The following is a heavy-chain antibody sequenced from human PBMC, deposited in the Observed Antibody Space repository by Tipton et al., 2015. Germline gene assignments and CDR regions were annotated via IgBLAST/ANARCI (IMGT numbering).Heavy chain of an antibody. CDR2: IYYRGST. D-gene: IGHD1-1*01. J-gene: IGHJ6*02. CDR1: GGSVSSHY. CDR3: ARLQRSTYSYSGMDV. Sequence: TLSLTCTVSGGSVSSHYWTWVRQPPGKGLEWIGYIYYRGSTNYNPSLQSRVTMSLDTSKTQFSLKLSSVTAADTAVYFCARLQRSTYSYSGMDVWGQGTTVTVSS. V-gene: IGHV4-59*02.